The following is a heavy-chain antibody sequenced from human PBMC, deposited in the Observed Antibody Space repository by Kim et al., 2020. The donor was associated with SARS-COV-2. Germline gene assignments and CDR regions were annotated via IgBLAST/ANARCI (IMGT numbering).Heavy chain of an antibody. Sequence: GGSLRLSCAASGVTFNNYWMHWVRQAPGKGLVLVSLISKDGRSTTYADSVKGRFTISRDNAKNTQHPQMNSRRAEDTAAYYCARPNETGLSGSFDIWGPG. D-gene: IGHD3-9*01. CDR1: GVTFNNYW. CDR3: ARPNETGLSGSFDI. J-gene: IGHJ3*02. V-gene: IGHV3-74*01. CDR2: ISKDGRST.